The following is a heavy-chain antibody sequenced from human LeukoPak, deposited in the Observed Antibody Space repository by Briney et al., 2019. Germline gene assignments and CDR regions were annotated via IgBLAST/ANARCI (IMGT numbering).Heavy chain of an antibody. CDR1: GGSISSYY. CDR2: IYYSGST. Sequence: SETLSLTCTVSGGSISSYYWSWIRQPPGKGLEWIGYIYYSGSTNYNPSLKSRVTISVDTSKNQFPLKLSSVPAADTAVYYCARGSLKYSSSWFYNWFDPRGQGTLVTVSS. J-gene: IGHJ5*02. CDR3: ARGSLKYSSSWFYNWFDP. V-gene: IGHV4-59*01. D-gene: IGHD6-13*01.